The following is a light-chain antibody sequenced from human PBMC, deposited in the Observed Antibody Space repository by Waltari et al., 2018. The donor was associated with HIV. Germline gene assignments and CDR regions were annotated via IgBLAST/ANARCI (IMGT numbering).Light chain of an antibody. J-gene: IGLJ3*02. CDR3: YSVDDNNLWL. Sequence: SSELTQPSSVSVSPGQTARITCSGNVLAKKYSRLFQQKPGQAPRLLIYKDKERPSGIPERFSGSNSGSTVTLTISGAQVEDEANYYCYSVDDNNLWLFGGGTKLTVL. CDR1: VLAKKY. CDR2: KDK. V-gene: IGLV3-27*01.